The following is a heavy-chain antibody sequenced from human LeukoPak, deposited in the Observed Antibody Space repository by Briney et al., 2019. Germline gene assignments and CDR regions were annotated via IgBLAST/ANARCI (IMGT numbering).Heavy chain of an antibody. J-gene: IGHJ4*02. CDR3: AKTRNYYESGGHYYSFDY. D-gene: IGHD3-22*01. V-gene: IGHV3-23*01. CDR2: ISGSGGST. Sequence: GGSLRLSCAASGFSFSTYAMSWVRQAPGKGLEWVSGISGSGGSTFYADSVKGRFTISRDNSKNTLYLQMNSLRAEDTAVYYCAKTRNYYESGGHYYSFDYWGQGTLVTVSS. CDR1: GFSFSTYA.